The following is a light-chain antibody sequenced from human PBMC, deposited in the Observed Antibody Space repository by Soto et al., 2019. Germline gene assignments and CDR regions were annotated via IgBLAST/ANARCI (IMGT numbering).Light chain of an antibody. CDR2: KDT. V-gene: IGLV3-25*03. Sequence: SYELTQPPSVSVSPGQTARITCSGDALPKQYAHWYQQKPGQGPVLLIYKDTERPSGIPERFSGSSSGTTVTLTISGVQAEDEADYYCQSADSSNIYVFGTGTKLTVL. CDR1: ALPKQY. CDR3: QSADSSNIYV. J-gene: IGLJ1*01.